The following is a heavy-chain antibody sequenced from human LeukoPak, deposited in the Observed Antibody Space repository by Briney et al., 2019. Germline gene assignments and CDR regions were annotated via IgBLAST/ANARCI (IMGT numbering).Heavy chain of an antibody. CDR1: GFTFSNSA. J-gene: IGHJ4*02. CDR2: LSGSGITT. D-gene: IGHD3-9*01. Sequence: GGSLRLSCAASGFTFSNSAMSWVRQAPGKGLEWVSTLSGSGITTYYADSVKGRFTISRDNSKNTLYLQMNSLRAEDTAVYYCAKGGGDYDILTGYYGDKNFDYWGQGTLVTVSS. CDR3: AKGGGDYDILTGYYGDKNFDY. V-gene: IGHV3-23*01.